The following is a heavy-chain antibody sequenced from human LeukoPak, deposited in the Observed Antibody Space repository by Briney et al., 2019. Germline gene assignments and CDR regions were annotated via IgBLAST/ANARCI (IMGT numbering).Heavy chain of an antibody. CDR2: INAGNGDT. CDR3: ARVVTRLREGAYQYDLDV. V-gene: IGHV1-3*01. CDR1: GYTFTNYI. J-gene: IGHJ6*02. D-gene: IGHD3-16*01. Sequence: ASVKVSCKASGYTFTNYILHWVRQAPGQRLEWMGWINAGNGDTEYSQKFQGRVTSTRDTSANTVYMDLRSLRSEDTAVYYCARVVTRLREGAYQYDLDVWGQGTTVTVSS.